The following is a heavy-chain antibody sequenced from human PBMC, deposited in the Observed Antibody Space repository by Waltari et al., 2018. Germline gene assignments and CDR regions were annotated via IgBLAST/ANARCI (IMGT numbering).Heavy chain of an antibody. V-gene: IGHV1-24*01. Sequence: QVQLVQSGAEVKKPGASVKVSCTVSGYTITELSMRWERQAPGKGLEWMGGFDPEDGETIYAQKFQGRVTMTEDTSTDTAYRELSSLRSEDTAVYYCATPLSYTGYFDLWGRGTLVTVSS. CDR3: ATPLSYTGYFDL. D-gene: IGHD3-16*02. J-gene: IGHJ2*01. CDR2: FDPEDGET. CDR1: GYTITELS.